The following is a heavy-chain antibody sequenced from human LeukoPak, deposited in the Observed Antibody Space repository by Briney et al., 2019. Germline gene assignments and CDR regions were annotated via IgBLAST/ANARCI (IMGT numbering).Heavy chain of an antibody. CDR3: ARGLDP. CDR2: ISSSSSYI. J-gene: IGHJ5*02. V-gene: IGHV3-21*01. CDR1: GFTVSGIY. Sequence: GGSLRLSCAASGFTVSGIYMSWVRQAPGKGLEWVSSISSSSSYIYYADSVKGRFTISRDNAKNSLYLQINSLRAEDTAVYYCARGLDPWGQGTLVTVSP.